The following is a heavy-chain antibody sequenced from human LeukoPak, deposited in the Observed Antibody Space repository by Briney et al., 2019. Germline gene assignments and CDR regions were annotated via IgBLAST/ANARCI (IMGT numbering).Heavy chain of an antibody. V-gene: IGHV1-69*04. D-gene: IGHD3/OR15-3a*01. Sequence: GASVKVSCKASGGTFSSYTMSWVRQAPGQGLEWMGRIIPILGIANYAQKFQGRVTITADKSTSTAYMELSSLRSEDTAVYYCARDNGLENRRVYYYMDVWGKGTTVTVSS. CDR1: GGTFSSYT. CDR2: IIPILGIA. CDR3: ARDNGLENRRVYYYMDV. J-gene: IGHJ6*03.